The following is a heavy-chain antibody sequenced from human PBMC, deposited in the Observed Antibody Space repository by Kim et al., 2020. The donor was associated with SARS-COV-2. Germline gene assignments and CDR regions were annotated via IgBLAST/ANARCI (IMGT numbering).Heavy chain of an antibody. V-gene: IGHV3-30*04. CDR1: GFTFSSYA. CDR2: ISYDGSNK. D-gene: IGHD6-19*01. Sequence: GGSLRLSCAASGFTFSSYAMHWVRQAPGKGLEWVAVISYDGSNKYYVDSVKGRFTISRDNSKNTLYLQMNSLRAEDTAVYYCAREEISGRGAFDYWGQGTLVTVSS. CDR3: AREEISGRGAFDY. J-gene: IGHJ4*02.